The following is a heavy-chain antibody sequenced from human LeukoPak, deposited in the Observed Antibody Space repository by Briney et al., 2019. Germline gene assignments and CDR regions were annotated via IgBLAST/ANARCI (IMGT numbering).Heavy chain of an antibody. CDR2: IIPIFGTA. CDR1: GGTFSSYA. CDR3: AKDILAAGLFFDY. J-gene: IGHJ4*02. Sequence: ASVKVSCKASGGTFSSYAISWVRQAPGQGLEWMGGIIPIFGTANYAQKFQGRVTITTDESTSTAYMELSSLRSEDTAVYYCAKDILAAGLFFDYWGQGVLVTVSS. D-gene: IGHD6-13*01. V-gene: IGHV1-69*05.